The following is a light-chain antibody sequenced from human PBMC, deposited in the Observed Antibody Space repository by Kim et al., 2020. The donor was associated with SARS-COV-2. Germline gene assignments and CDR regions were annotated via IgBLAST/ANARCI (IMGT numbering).Light chain of an antibody. J-gene: IGLJ3*02. CDR1: KLGDKY. V-gene: IGLV3-1*01. CDR3: QAWDSGFAV. CDR2: QDN. Sequence: VSAGRTASVTCSGDKLGDKYASWYQQRHGQSPVLVIYQDNKRPSGIHDRFSGSNSGNTATLTITETQAVDEADYYCQAWDSGFAVFGGGTQLTVL.